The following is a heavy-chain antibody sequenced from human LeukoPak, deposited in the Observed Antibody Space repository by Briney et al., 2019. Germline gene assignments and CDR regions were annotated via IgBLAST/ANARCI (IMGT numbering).Heavy chain of an antibody. CDR3: AKGPRGGSYYLDY. CDR2: ISSSSSYI. Sequence: GGSLRLSCAASGFTFSSYSMNWVRQAPGKGLEWVSSISSSSSYIYYADSVKGRFTISRDNAKNSLYLQMNSLRAEDTAVYYCAKGPRGGSYYLDYWGQGTLVTVSS. CDR1: GFTFSSYS. V-gene: IGHV3-21*01. D-gene: IGHD1-26*01. J-gene: IGHJ4*02.